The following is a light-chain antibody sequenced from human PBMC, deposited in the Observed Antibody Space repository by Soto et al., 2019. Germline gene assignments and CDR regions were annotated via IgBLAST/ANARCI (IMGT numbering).Light chain of an antibody. CDR2: DVS. CDR1: STDVGRYNY. Sequence: SALTHPSPMSGSPGQSITISCTGTSTDVGRYNYVSWYQQHPGKAPKLMIYDVSNRPSGVSSRFSGSKSGITASLTISGLQAEDEADYYCSSYTSDSTYVFGTGTKVT. CDR3: SSYTSDSTYV. V-gene: IGLV2-14*01. J-gene: IGLJ1*01.